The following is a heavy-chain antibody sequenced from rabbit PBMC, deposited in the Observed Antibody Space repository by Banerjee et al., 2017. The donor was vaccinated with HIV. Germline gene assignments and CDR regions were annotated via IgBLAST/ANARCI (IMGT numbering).Heavy chain of an antibody. CDR2: IDTSSGTT. CDR3: ARDGGGTGGLFRL. CDR1: GFSFSSSYW. D-gene: IGHD7-1*01. J-gene: IGHJ4*01. V-gene: IGHV1S45*01. Sequence: QEQLEESGGDLVKPGASLTLTCTASGFSFSSSYWICWVRQAPGKGLELIACIDTSSGTTYYASWAKGRFTISKTSSTTVTLQMTSLTAADTATYFCARDGGGTGGLFRLWGQGTLVTVS.